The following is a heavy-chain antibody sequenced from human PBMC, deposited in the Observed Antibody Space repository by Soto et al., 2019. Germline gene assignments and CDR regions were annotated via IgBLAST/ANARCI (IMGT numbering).Heavy chain of an antibody. CDR2: INAGGGNT. CDR1: RFTFNTFV. Sequence: VQLLESGGDLVQPGGSLRLSCVTSRFTFNTFVMSWVRQAPGEGLEWVSAINAGGGNTHYADSVKGRFTISRDNSKNTLYLQMDSLRAEDTAVYYCAKHTYSDFWPGHYYYLDFWGQGTLVTVSS. J-gene: IGHJ4*02. V-gene: IGHV3-23*01. CDR3: AKHTYSDFWPGHYYYLDF. D-gene: IGHD3-3*01.